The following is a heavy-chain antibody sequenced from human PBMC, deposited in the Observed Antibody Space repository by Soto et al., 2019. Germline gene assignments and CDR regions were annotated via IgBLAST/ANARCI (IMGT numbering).Heavy chain of an antibody. CDR3: ARDVGGTVTLEAAFDF. Sequence: QVQLLASGPGLVKPSETLSLTCTVSGNSISDYYWSWIRQPPGKGLEWIAYIFHNGNTTYNPSLKRRVTMSVDTSKNQFSLRLSSVTAADTGLYYCARDVGGTVTLEAAFDFGGQGTMVTVS. J-gene: IGHJ3*01. CDR2: IFHNGNT. V-gene: IGHV4-59*01. CDR1: GNSISDYY. D-gene: IGHD4-17*01.